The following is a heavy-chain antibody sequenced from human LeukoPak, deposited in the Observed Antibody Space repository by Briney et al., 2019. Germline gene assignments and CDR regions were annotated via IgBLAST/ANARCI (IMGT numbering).Heavy chain of an antibody. Sequence: GGSLRLSCAASGFTFSSYAMSWVRQAPGKGLEWVSTISDSANSTYCADSVKGRLTISRDNSKNTLYLQMNSLRAEDTAVYYCAKDEVTFDYWGQGTLVTVSS. CDR2: ISDSANST. D-gene: IGHD2-21*02. J-gene: IGHJ4*02. V-gene: IGHV3-23*01. CDR1: GFTFSSYA. CDR3: AKDEVTFDY.